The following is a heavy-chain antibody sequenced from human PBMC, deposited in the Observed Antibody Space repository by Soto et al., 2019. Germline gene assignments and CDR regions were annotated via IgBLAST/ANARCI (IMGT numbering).Heavy chain of an antibody. J-gene: IGHJ6*02. V-gene: IGHV1-8*01. CDR3: ASGRPDYSSGWYGSDYYGMDV. CDR2: MNPNSGNT. CDR1: GYTFTSYD. D-gene: IGHD6-19*01. Sequence: QVQLVQSGAEVKKPGASVKVSCKASGYTFTSYDINWVRQATGQGLEWMGWMNPNSGNTGYAQKFQGRVTMTRNTSISTDYMELSSLRSEDTAVYYCASGRPDYSSGWYGSDYYGMDVWGQGTTVTVSS.